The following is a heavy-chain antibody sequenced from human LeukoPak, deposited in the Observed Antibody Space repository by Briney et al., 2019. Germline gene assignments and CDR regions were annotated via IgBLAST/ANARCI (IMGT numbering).Heavy chain of an antibody. J-gene: IGHJ5*02. V-gene: IGHV4-39*01. CDR1: GGSISSSDYY. Sequence: PSETLSLTCTVSGGSISSSDYYWAWIRQPPGKGLEWIGSINYSGSTYYNPSLKSRVTISVDTSRNQFSLKLSSVTAAGTAMYYCVREKSQNYGVDWFDPWGQGTLVTVSS. D-gene: IGHD4-17*01. CDR2: INYSGST. CDR3: VREKSQNYGVDWFDP.